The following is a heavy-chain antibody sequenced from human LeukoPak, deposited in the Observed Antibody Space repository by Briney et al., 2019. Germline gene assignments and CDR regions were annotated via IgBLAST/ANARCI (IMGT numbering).Heavy chain of an antibody. D-gene: IGHD1-26*01. Sequence: SETLSLTCAVYGGSFSGYYWSWIRQPPGKGLEWIGEINHSGSTNYNPSLKSRVTISVDTSKNQFSLELSSVTAADTAVYYCARVVRGSRDLGYWGQGTLVTVSS. CDR2: INHSGST. J-gene: IGHJ4*02. CDR1: GGSFSGYY. V-gene: IGHV4-34*01. CDR3: ARVVRGSRDLGY.